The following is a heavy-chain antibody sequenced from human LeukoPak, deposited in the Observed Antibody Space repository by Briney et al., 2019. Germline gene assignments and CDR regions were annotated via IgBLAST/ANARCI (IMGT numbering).Heavy chain of an antibody. Sequence: GGSLRLSCAASGFTFSSYAMHWVRQAPGKGLEWVAVISYDGSNKYYADSVKGRFTISRDNSKNTLYLQMNSLRAEDTAVYYCARQEQPRYCSSTSCYLTVNYFDYWGQGTLVTVSS. CDR2: ISYDGSNK. CDR1: GFTFSSYA. D-gene: IGHD2-2*01. J-gene: IGHJ4*02. V-gene: IGHV3-30-3*01. CDR3: ARQEQPRYCSSTSCYLTVNYFDY.